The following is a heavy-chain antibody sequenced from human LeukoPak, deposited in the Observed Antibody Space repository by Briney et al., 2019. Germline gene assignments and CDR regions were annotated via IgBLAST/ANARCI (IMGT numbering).Heavy chain of an antibody. CDR2: IRYDGSNK. J-gene: IGHJ4*02. D-gene: IGHD4-17*01. Sequence: GGSLRLSCAASGFTFSSYGMHWVRQAPGKGLEWVAFIRYDGSNKYYADSVKGRFAISRDNSKNTLYLQMNSLRAEDTAVYYCAREDFGDYGDHGLDYWGQGTLVTVSS. V-gene: IGHV3-30*02. CDR1: GFTFSSYG. CDR3: AREDFGDYGDHGLDY.